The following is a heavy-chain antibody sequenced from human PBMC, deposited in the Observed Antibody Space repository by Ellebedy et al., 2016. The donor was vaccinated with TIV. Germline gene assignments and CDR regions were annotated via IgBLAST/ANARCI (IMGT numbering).Heavy chain of an antibody. Sequence: ASVKVSCKASGYTFTTYYIHWVRQAPGQGLEWVGTLNPSTGGTSYAQKLQGRVTMTTDTSTSTAYMELSSLRSEDTAVYYCATRAATAGPYYYYGMDVWGQGTTVTVSS. CDR2: LNPSTGGT. J-gene: IGHJ6*02. D-gene: IGHD2-15*01. V-gene: IGHV1-46*01. CDR1: GYTFTTYY. CDR3: ATRAATAGPYYYYGMDV.